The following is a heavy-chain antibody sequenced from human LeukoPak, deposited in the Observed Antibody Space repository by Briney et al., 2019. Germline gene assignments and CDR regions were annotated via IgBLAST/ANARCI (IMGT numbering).Heavy chain of an antibody. D-gene: IGHD3-10*01. CDR3: ARRGPYFDY. J-gene: IGHJ4*02. CDR2: ISSSSSTI. Sequence: GRSLRLSCAAPGFTFSSYVMHWVRQAPGKGLEWVSYISSSSSTIYYADSVKGRFTISRDNAKNSLYLQMNSLRAEDTAIYYCARRGPYFDYWGQGILVTVSS. V-gene: IGHV3-48*01. CDR1: GFTFSSYV.